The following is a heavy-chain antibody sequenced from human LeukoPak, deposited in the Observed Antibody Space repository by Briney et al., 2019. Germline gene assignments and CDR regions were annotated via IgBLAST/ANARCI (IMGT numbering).Heavy chain of an antibody. CDR3: AREGGDHCGGDCYTYYFDY. J-gene: IGHJ4*02. V-gene: IGHV4-4*07. CDR2: IYTSGST. CDR1: GGSISSYY. D-gene: IGHD2-21*01. Sequence: SETLSLTCTVSGGSISSYYWSWIRQPAGKGLEWIGRIYTSGSTNYNPSLKSRVTMSVDTSKNQFSLKLSSMTAADTAVYYCAREGGDHCGGDCYTYYFDYWGQGTLVTVSS.